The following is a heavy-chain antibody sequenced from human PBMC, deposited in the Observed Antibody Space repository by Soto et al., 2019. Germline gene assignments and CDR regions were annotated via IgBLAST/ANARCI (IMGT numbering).Heavy chain of an antibody. CDR3: ARGPSGWYPTFDY. CDR1: GGSFSGYY. J-gene: IGHJ4*02. V-gene: IGHV4-34*01. D-gene: IGHD6-19*01. CDR2: INHSGST. Sequence: SETLSLTCAVYGGSFSGYYWSWIRQPPGKGLEWIGEINHSGSTNYNPSLKSRVTISVDTSKNQFSLKLSSVTAADTAVYYCARGPSGWYPTFDYWGQGTLVTVSS.